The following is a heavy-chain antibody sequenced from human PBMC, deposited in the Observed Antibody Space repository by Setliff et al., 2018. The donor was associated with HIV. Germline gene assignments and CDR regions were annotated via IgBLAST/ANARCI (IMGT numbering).Heavy chain of an antibody. CDR2: IYYSGST. V-gene: IGHV4-31*03. CDR1: GDSISSGGYH. Sequence: PSETLSLTCTVSGDSISSGGYHWNWIRQRPGKGVEWIGHIYYSGSTYYNPSLKSRVTISVDTSKNLLSLRVNSVTAADTALYYCARARSTWSGCSNDAFDIWGKGTMVTVSS. J-gene: IGHJ3*02. D-gene: IGHD6-13*01. CDR3: ARARSTWSGCSNDAFDI.